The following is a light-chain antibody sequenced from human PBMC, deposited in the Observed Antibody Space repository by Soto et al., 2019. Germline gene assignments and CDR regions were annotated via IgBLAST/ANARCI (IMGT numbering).Light chain of an antibody. CDR2: SNN. J-gene: IGLJ1*01. CDR3: AAWDDSLNGPYV. V-gene: IGLV1-44*01. Sequence: QSALTQPPSASGTPGQRFTISCSGSSSNIGSNTVNWYQQLPGTAPKLLIYSNNQRPSGVPDRFSGSKSGTSASLAISGLQSEDEADYYCAAWDDSLNGPYVFGTGTKVTVL. CDR1: SSNIGSNT.